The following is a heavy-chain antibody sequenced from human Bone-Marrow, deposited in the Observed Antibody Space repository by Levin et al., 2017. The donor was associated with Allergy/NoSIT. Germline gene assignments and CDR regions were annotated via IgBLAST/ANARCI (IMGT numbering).Heavy chain of an antibody. D-gene: IGHD3-22*01. CDR1: GYSIRRDYY. J-gene: IGHJ1*01. CDR2: VYHSGST. V-gene: IGHV4-38-2*01. CDR3: ARGGDSSGYFREYFQH. Sequence: SQTLSLTCAVSGYSIRRDYYWGWIRQPPGKGLEWIGSVYHSGSTYYNPSLKSRVTISLDTSKNQFSLKLSSVTAADTAVYYCARGGDSSGYFREYFQHWGQGALVTVSS.